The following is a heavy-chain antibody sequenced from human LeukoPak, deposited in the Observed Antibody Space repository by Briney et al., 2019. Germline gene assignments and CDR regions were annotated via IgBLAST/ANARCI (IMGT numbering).Heavy chain of an antibody. CDR1: GFXFSTYW. J-gene: IGHJ4*02. CDR3: VSDHTGHDDY. CDR2: INTDGTTT. Sequence: GGSLRLSCGASGFXFSTYWMHWVRQAPGKGLVWVSRINTDGTTTTYADSVKGRFTISRDNAKNTLHLQMNSLRVEDTAVYYCVSDHTGHDDYWGQGTLVTVSS. V-gene: IGHV3-74*01. D-gene: IGHD1-1*01.